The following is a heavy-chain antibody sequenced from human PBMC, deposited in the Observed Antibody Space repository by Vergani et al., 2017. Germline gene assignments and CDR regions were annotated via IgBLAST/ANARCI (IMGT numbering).Heavy chain of an antibody. J-gene: IGHJ6*02. CDR2: INHSGST. V-gene: IGHV4-34*01. Sequence: QVQLQQWGAGLLKPSETLSLTCAVYGGSFSGYYWSWFRQPPGKGLEWIGEINHSGSTNYNPSLMSRVTISLDTSKNQFSLKLSSVTAADTAVYYCVRAPHRYGMDVWGQGTTVTVSS. CDR3: VRAPHRYGMDV. CDR1: GGSFSGYY.